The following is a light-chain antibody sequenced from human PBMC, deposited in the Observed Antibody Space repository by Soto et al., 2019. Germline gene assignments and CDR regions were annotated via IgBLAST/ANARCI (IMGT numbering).Light chain of an antibody. CDR3: AAWDDSLNGPV. V-gene: IGLV1-47*02. J-gene: IGLJ3*02. Sequence: QAVVTQPPSASGTPGQRVTISCSGSSSNIGSNYVYWYHQLPGAAPKLVIYGDDQRPSGVPDRFSGSRSGASASLAISGLRSEDEADYHCAAWDDSLNGPVFGGGTKLTVL. CDR1: SSNIGSNY. CDR2: GDD.